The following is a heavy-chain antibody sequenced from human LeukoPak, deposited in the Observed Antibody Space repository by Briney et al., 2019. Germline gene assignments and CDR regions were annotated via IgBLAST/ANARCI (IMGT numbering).Heavy chain of an antibody. J-gene: IGHJ4*02. CDR1: GFTFSSYE. Sequence: PWGSLRLSCAASGFTFSSYEMNWVRQALGKGLEWVSYISSSGSTIYYADSVKGRFTISRDNAKNSLYLQMNSLRAEDTAVYYCARDTYMVTWFDYWGQGTLVTVSS. CDR2: ISSSGSTI. CDR3: ARDTYMVTWFDY. D-gene: IGHD5-18*01. V-gene: IGHV3-48*03.